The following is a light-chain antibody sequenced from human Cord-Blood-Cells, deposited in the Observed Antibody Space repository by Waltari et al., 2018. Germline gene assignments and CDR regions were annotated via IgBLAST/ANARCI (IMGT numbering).Light chain of an antibody. J-gene: IGLJ1*01. Sequence: QSVLTQPASVSGSPGQSITISCTGTSSDVGGYNYVSWYQQHPGKAPKLMIYDVSKPRSGFSNRFPCSKSGNTASLTISGLQAEDEADYYCSSYTSSSTFVFGTGTKVTVL. CDR3: SSYTSSSTFV. CDR2: DVS. CDR1: SSDVGGYNY. V-gene: IGLV2-14*01.